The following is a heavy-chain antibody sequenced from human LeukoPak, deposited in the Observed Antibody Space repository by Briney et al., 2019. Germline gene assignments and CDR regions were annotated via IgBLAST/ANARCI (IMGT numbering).Heavy chain of an antibody. V-gene: IGHV4-59*01. CDR2: IYYSGST. D-gene: IGHD3-22*01. Sequence: SETLSLTCTVSGGSISSYYWSWIRQPPGKGLEWIGHIYYSGSTNYNPSLKSRVTISVDTSKNQFSLKLSSVTAADTAVYYCARFYDSSGALDYWGQGTLVTVSS. J-gene: IGHJ4*02. CDR3: ARFYDSSGALDY. CDR1: GGSISSYY.